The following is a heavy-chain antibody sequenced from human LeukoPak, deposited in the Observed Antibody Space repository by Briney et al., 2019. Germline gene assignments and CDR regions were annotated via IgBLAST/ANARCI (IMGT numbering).Heavy chain of an antibody. J-gene: IGHJ3*02. D-gene: IGHD6-19*01. CDR1: GFTFSSYE. Sequence: GGSLRLSCAASGFTFSSYEMHWVRQAPGKGLEWVSYISSSGSTIYYADSVKGRFTISRDNAKNSLYLQMNSLRAEDTAVYYCARVWYSSAPGGAFDIWGQGTMVTVSS. CDR3: ARVWYSSAPGGAFDI. CDR2: ISSSGSTI. V-gene: IGHV3-48*03.